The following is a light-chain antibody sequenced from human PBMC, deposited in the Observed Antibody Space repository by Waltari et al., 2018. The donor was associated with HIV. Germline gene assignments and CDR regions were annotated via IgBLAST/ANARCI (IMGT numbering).Light chain of an antibody. J-gene: IGLJ1*01. CDR3: QSYDSSLSGFFYV. Sequence: QSVLTQPPSVSGAPGQRVTISCTGSSSNIGAGYDVPWSQQLPGTAPKLLIYGSTNRPSGVPDRFSGSKSGTSASLAITGLQAEDEADYYCQSYDSSLSGFFYVFGSGTKVTVL. CDR1: SSNIGAGYD. CDR2: GST. V-gene: IGLV1-40*01.